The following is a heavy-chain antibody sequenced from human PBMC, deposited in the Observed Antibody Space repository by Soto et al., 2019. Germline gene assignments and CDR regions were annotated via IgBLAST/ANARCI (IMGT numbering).Heavy chain of an antibody. V-gene: IGHV4-4*02. D-gene: IGHD3-16*01. CDR3: AKGGTGDLGY. CDR2: IYHTGST. CDR1: GGSVSNTNW. J-gene: IGHJ4*02. Sequence: PSETLSLTCAVSGGSVSNTNWWSWVRQPPGKGLEWIGEIYHTGSTNYNPSLKSRVTMSVDKSKNQFSLKLNSLTAADTAVYYCAKGGTGDLGYWGQGTLVTVSS.